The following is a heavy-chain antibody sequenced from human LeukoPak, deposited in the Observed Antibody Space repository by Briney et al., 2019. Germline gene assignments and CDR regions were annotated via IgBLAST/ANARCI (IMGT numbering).Heavy chain of an antibody. CDR3: AKDIDYGDYGFDY. V-gene: IGHV3-9*01. Sequence: GGSLRLSCAASGFTFDDYAMHWVRQAPGKGLEWVSGISWNSGSISYADSVKGRFTISRDNAKNSLYLQMNSLRAEDTALYYCAKDIDYGDYGFDYWGQGTLVTVSS. CDR1: GFTFDDYA. CDR2: ISWNSGSI. J-gene: IGHJ4*02. D-gene: IGHD4-17*01.